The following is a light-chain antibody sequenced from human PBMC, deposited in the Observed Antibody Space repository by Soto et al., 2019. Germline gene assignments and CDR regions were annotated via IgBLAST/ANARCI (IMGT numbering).Light chain of an antibody. CDR1: SSDVGGYNY. CDR2: DVS. Sequence: QSVLTQPASVSGSPGQSITISCTGTSSDVGGYNYVSWYQQHPGKAPNLIIFDVSNRPSGVSNRFSGSKSGNSASLTISGLQAEDEADYYCSSYTCSNPPVVFGGGTKVTVL. V-gene: IGLV2-14*01. J-gene: IGLJ2*01. CDR3: SSYTCSNPPVV.